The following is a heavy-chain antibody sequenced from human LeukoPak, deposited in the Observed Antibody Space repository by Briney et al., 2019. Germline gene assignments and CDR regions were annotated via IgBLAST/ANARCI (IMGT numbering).Heavy chain of an antibody. CDR2: IYTSGST. J-gene: IGHJ4*02. V-gene: IGHV4-61*02. CDR1: GGSISSGSYY. CDR3: ARESLIFGVVSDFDY. D-gene: IGHD3-3*01. Sequence: SETLSLTRTVSGGSISSGSYYWSWIRQPAGKGLEWIGRIYTSGSTNYNPSLKSRVTISVDTSKNQFSLKLSSVTAADTAVYYCARESLIFGVVSDFDYWGQGTLVTVSS.